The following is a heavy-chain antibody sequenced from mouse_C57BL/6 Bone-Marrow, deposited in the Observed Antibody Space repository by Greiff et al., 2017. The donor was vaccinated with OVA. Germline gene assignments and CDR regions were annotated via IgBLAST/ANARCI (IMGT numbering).Heavy chain of an antibody. CDR2: INPNNGCT. Sequence: VQLQQSGPELVKPGASVKLSCKASGYTFTDYNMHWVKQSPGKSLEWIGYINPNNGCTSYNQKFKGKATLTVNKSSSTLYMEIRSLTSEDDEVDYCARAYWYFDDWGTGTTVTVSS. J-gene: IGHJ1*03. V-gene: IGHV1-22*01. CDR1: GYTFTDYN. CDR3: ARAYWYFDD.